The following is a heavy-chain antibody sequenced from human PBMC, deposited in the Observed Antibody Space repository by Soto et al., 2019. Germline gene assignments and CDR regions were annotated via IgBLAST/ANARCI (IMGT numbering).Heavy chain of an antibody. CDR2: IRSKAYGGTT. CDR1: GFTFGDYA. D-gene: IGHD5-18*01. J-gene: IGHJ1*01. CDR3: TRARGYSYGYGDN. Sequence: EVQLVESGGGLVKPGRSLRLSCTASGFTFGDYAMSWFRQAPGKGLEWVGLIRSKAYGGTTEYAASVKGRCTISRDDSKSIAYLQMHSLKTEDTAVYYCTRARGYSYGYGDNWGQGTLVTVSS. V-gene: IGHV3-49*05.